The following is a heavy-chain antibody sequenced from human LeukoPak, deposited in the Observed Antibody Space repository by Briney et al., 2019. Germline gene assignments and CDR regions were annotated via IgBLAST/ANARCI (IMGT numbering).Heavy chain of an antibody. V-gene: IGHV4-59*01. CDR1: GGSISSYY. D-gene: IGHD6-13*01. CDR3: ARGVAAEGYAFDI. CDR2: IYYSGSS. J-gene: IGHJ3*02. Sequence: NASETLSLTCTVSGGSISSYYWSWIRQPAGKGLEWIGYIYYSGSSNYNPSLKSRVTISVDTSKNQFSLKLSSVTAADTAVYYCARGVAAEGYAFDIWGQGTMVTVSS.